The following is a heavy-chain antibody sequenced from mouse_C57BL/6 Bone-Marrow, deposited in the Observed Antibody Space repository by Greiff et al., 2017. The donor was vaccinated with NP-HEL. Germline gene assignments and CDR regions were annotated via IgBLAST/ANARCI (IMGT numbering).Heavy chain of an antibody. D-gene: IGHD3-2*02. V-gene: IGHV2-2*01. J-gene: IGHJ3*01. Sequence: QVQLQQSGPGLVQPSQSLSITCTVSGFSLTSYGVHWVRQSPGKGLEWLGVIWSGGSTDYNAAFISRLSISKDNSKSQVFFKMNSLQNDDTAIYYCAREKISGYLFAYWGQGTLVTVSA. CDR2: IWSGGST. CDR3: AREKISGYLFAY. CDR1: GFSLTSYG.